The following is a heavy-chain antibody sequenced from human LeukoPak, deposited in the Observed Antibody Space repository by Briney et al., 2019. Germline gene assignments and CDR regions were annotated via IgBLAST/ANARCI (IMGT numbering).Heavy chain of an antibody. J-gene: IGHJ4*02. CDR2: ISAYNCNT. Sequence: GASVKVSCKGSGYTFSNYGISSVRQAPGQGLEWMGWISAYNCNTNYAQKVQGRVTMSTDTSTSTAYMELRSLRSDDTAVYYCARGLGPLLEWLYWGQGTLVTVSS. V-gene: IGHV1-18*01. CDR1: GYTFSNYG. D-gene: IGHD3-3*01. CDR3: ARGLGPLLEWLY.